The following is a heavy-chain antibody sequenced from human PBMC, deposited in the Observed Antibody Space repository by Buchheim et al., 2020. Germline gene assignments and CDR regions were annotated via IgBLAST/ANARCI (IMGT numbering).Heavy chain of an antibody. D-gene: IGHD6-13*01. CDR1: GGSISSGGYY. J-gene: IGHJ5*02. CDR2: IYYSGST. V-gene: IGHV4-31*03. CDR3: ARSEEGNSSSWYPRFCWFDP. Sequence: QVQLQESGPGLVKPSQTLSLTCTVSGGSISSGGYYWSWIRQHPGKGLEWIGFIYYSGSTYYNPSLKSRVTISVDTAKNQFSLKRSSVTAADTAVYYCARSEEGNSSSWYPRFCWFDPWGQGTL.